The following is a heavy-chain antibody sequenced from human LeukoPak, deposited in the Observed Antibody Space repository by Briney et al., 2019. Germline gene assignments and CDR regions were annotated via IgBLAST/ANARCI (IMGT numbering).Heavy chain of an antibody. CDR1: GFTFSNAW. CDR2: IKSKTDGGTT. CDR3: TTDPITMVRGADPNNWFDP. Sequence: WGSLRLSCAASGFTFSNAWMSWVRQAPGKGLEWVGRIKSKTDGGTTDYAAPVKGRFTITRDDSKNTLYLQMSSLKTEDTAVYYCTTDPITMVRGADPNNWFDPWGQGTLVTVSS. V-gene: IGHV3-15*01. D-gene: IGHD3-10*01. J-gene: IGHJ5*02.